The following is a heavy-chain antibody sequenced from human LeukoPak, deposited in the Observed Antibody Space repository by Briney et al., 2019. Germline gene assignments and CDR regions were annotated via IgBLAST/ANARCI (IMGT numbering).Heavy chain of an antibody. CDR3: AKDVDYDDYYHGMDV. Sequence: GGPLRLSCAASGFTFSTYAMSWVRQAPGKGLEWVSGISSSGRNTYYADSVKGRFSISRDKSKNTLYLQMHSLRVEDTAVYYCAKDVDYDDYYHGMDVWGQGSTVTVSS. J-gene: IGHJ6*02. V-gene: IGHV3-23*01. D-gene: IGHD4-17*01. CDR1: GFTFSTYA. CDR2: ISSSGRNT.